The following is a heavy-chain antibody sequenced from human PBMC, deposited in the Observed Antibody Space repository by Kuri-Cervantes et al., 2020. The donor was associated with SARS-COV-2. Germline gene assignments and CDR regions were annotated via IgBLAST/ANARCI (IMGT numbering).Heavy chain of an antibody. CDR2: ISYDGSNK. D-gene: IGHD3-3*01. CDR3: ASVDFWSGYYPDY. V-gene: IGHV3-30-3*01. CDR1: GFTFSSYA. Sequence: GESLKISCAASGFTFSSYAMHWVRQAPGKGLEWVAVISYDGSNKYYADSVKGRFTISRDNAKNSLYLQMNSLRAEDTAVYYCASVDFWSGYYPDYWGQGTLVTVSS. J-gene: IGHJ4*02.